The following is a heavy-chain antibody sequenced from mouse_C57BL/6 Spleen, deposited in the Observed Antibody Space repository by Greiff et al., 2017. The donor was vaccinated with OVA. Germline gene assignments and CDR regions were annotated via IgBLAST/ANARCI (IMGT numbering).Heavy chain of an antibody. V-gene: IGHV5-17*01. CDR3: AKNLGLGEPWFAY. CDR1: GFTFSDYG. Sequence: EVNVVESGGGLVKPGGSLKLSCAASGFTFSDYGMHWVRQAPEKGLEWVAYISSGSSTIYYADTVKGRFTISRDNAKNTLFLQMTSLRSEDTAMYYCAKNLGLGEPWFAYWGQGTLVTVSA. J-gene: IGHJ3*01. D-gene: IGHD2-2*01. CDR2: ISSGSSTI.